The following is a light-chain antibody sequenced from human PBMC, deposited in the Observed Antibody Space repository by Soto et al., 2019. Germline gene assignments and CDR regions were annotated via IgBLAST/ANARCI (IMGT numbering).Light chain of an antibody. CDR2: AAS. J-gene: IGKJ4*01. Sequence: IWMTQSPSLLSASTGDRVTISCRMSQSISTYLHWYQQKPGKAPNLLIYAASTLQSGVPSRFSGSGSGTDFTLTISSLQPEDFATYFCQHGYSTPLTFGGGTKVDIK. CDR1: QSISTY. CDR3: QHGYSTPLT. V-gene: IGKV1-39*01.